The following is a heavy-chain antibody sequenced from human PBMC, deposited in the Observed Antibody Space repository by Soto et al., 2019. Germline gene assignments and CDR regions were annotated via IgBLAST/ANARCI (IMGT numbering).Heavy chain of an antibody. CDR2: IRSTAYGGTT. Sequence: PGGSLRLSCTASGFTFVDYAVNWGRQAPGKGLEWAGFIRSTAYGGTTEYAASVKGRFTISRDDSKSIAYLQMNSLKTEDTAVYYCSRDEGLGNFDYWGQGTLVTVSS. D-gene: IGHD3-9*01. CDR1: GFTFVDYA. J-gene: IGHJ4*02. V-gene: IGHV3-49*04. CDR3: SRDEGLGNFDY.